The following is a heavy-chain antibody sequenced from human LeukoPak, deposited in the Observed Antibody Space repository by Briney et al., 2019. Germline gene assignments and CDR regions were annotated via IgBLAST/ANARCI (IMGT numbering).Heavy chain of an antibody. Sequence: SETLSLTCAVSGYSITSSSWWGWIRQPPGKGLEWIGYIYYSGSTNYNPSLKSRVTISVDTSKNQFSLKLSSVTAADTAVYYCARGREWEPKVFDYWGQGTLVTVSS. V-gene: IGHV4-28*03. J-gene: IGHJ4*02. D-gene: IGHD1-26*01. CDR2: IYYSGST. CDR1: GYSITSSSW. CDR3: ARGREWEPKVFDY.